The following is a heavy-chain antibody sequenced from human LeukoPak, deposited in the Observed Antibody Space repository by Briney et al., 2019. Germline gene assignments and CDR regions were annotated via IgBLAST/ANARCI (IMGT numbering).Heavy chain of an antibody. Sequence: GGSLRLSCAASGFTFSSYEMNWVRQAPGKGLEWVSSIINSDGTTFYADYVKGRFTMSRDTSQNTLYLQMNSLRAEDTAVYYCAKYTSGWFEDYWGQGTLVTVTS. D-gene: IGHD6-19*01. V-gene: IGHV3-23*01. CDR2: IINSDGTT. J-gene: IGHJ4*02. CDR1: GFTFSSYE. CDR3: AKYTSGWFEDY.